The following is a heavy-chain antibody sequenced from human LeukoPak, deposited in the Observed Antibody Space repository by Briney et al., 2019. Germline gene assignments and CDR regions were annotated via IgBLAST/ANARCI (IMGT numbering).Heavy chain of an antibody. D-gene: IGHD4-17*01. CDR3: ARDGGTTVTTFDY. CDR1: GGSISSTSYY. V-gene: IGHV4-39*07. CDR2: IYYSGNT. Sequence: PSETLSLTCTVSGGSISSTSYYWGWIRQPPGKGLEWIGSIYYSGNTYYNPSLKSRVTISVDTSKNQFSLKLSSVTAADTAVCYCARDGGTTVTTFDYWGQGTLVTVSS. J-gene: IGHJ4*02.